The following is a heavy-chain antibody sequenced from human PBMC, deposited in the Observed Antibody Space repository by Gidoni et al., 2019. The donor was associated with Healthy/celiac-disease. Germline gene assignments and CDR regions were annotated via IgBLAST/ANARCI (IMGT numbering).Heavy chain of an antibody. V-gene: IGHV4-30-4*01. CDR1: GGFNRLDDYY. D-gene: IGHD2-15*01. CDR2: IYDSGRT. J-gene: IGHJ4*02. CDR3: ARGNSCSGGSCYDFDY. Sequence: QVQLQESCPGLVKASQTLSLTCTVSGGFNRLDDYYWTWVRQPPRKGREWIGYIYDSGRTYYNPSLKSRVTILVDTSKNQFSLKLSVVTAADTAIYCCARGNSCSGGSCYDFDYWGQGTLVTVSS.